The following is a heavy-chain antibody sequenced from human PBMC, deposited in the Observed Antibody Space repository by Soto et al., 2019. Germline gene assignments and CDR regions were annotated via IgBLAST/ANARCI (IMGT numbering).Heavy chain of an antibody. J-gene: IGHJ4*02. CDR3: ARERLGELSHDY. V-gene: IGHV3-30-3*01. D-gene: IGHD3-16*02. Sequence: QVQLVESGGGVVQPGRSLRLSCAASGFTFSSYAMHWVRQAPGKGLXGVAVISYDGSNKYYADSVKGRFTISRDNSKNTLYLQMNSLRAEDTAVYYCARERLGELSHDYWGQGTLVTVSS. CDR1: GFTFSSYA. CDR2: ISYDGSNK.